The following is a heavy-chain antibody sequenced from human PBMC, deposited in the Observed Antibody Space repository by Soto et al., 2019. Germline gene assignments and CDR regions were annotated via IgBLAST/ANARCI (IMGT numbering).Heavy chain of an antibody. D-gene: IGHD5-12*01. CDR1: GFTFSSYS. V-gene: IGHV3-21*01. CDR2: ISSSSSYI. J-gene: IGHJ6*02. Sequence: EVQLVESGGGLVKPGGSLRLSCAASGFTFSSYSMNWVRQAPGKGLEWVSSISSSSSYIYYADSVKGRFTISRDNAKNSLYLQMNSLRAEDTAVYYCARDMGGGYELYGMDVWGQGTTVTVSS. CDR3: ARDMGGGYELYGMDV.